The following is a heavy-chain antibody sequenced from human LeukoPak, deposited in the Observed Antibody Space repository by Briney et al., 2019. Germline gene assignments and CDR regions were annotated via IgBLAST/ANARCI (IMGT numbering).Heavy chain of an antibody. CDR1: GGTFSSYA. D-gene: IGHD5-18*01. J-gene: IGHJ3*02. CDR2: IIPIFGTA. Sequence: SVKVSCKASGGTFSSYAISWVRQAPGQGLEWMGGIIPIFGTANYAQKFQGRVTITADESTSTAYMELSSLRSEDTAVYYCASLPDVDTAMASDAFDIWGQGTMVTVSS. V-gene: IGHV1-69*01. CDR3: ASLPDVDTAMASDAFDI.